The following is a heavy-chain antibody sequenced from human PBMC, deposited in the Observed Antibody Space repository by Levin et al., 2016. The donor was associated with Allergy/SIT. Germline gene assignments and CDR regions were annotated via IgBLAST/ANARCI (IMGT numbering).Heavy chain of an antibody. J-gene: IGHJ4*02. CDR3: ARAQWELSRFDY. D-gene: IGHD1-26*01. Sequence: WIRQPPGKGLEWIGYIYYSGSTYYNPSLKSRVTISVDTSKNQFSLKLSSVTAADTAVYYCARAQWELSRFDYWGQGTLVTVSS. V-gene: IGHV4-31*02. CDR2: IYYSGST.